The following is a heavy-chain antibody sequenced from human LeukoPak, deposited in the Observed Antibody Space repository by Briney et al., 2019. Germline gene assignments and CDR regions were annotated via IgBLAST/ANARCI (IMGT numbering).Heavy chain of an antibody. CDR2: IESEGSRS. J-gene: IGHJ6*02. Sequence: VGSLRLSSAASGITPCDYRMCCGRQGPGKGLVHVSRIESEGSRSVDADSMKGRFTISRYNAKNTMYLQMNSLSAEDTAVYYCVRGGHKLDIETSRYYYGLDVWGQGTTVTVSS. CDR3: VRGGHKLDIETSRYYYGLDV. D-gene: IGHD2-2*03. CDR1: GITPCDYR. V-gene: IGHV3-74*03.